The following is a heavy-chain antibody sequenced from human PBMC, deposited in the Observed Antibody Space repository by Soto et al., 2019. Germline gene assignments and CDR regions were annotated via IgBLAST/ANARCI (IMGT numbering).Heavy chain of an antibody. Sequence: SETQSLTCTVSGCYLGSSSYYWGWVRQPPGKGLEWIGSIYYSGSTYYNPSLKSRVTISVDTSKNQFSLELSSVTAADTAVYYCARHIGRDFWSGYYFLVWGQGTLVTVSS. CDR2: IYYSGST. CDR1: GCYLGSSSYY. D-gene: IGHD3-3*01. CDR3: ARHIGRDFWSGYYFLV. J-gene: IGHJ4*02. V-gene: IGHV4-39*01.